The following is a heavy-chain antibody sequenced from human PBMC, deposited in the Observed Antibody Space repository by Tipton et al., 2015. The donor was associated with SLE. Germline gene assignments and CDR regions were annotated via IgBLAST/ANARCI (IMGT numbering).Heavy chain of an antibody. Sequence: TLSLTCTVSGGSISNSSYYWSWIRQPPGKGLEWIGEINHSGSTNYNPSLKSRVTISVDTSKNQFSLKLSSVTAADTAVYYCARSSGLLYYFDYWGQGTLVTVSS. J-gene: IGHJ4*02. V-gene: IGHV4-39*07. D-gene: IGHD6-19*01. CDR2: INHSGST. CDR1: GGSISNSSYY. CDR3: ARSSGLLYYFDY.